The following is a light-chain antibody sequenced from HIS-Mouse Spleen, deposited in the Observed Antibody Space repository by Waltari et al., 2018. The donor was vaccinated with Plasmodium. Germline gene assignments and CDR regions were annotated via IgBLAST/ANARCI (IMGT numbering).Light chain of an antibody. Sequence: DIQMTQSPSSLSASVGDRVTITCQASQDISNYLNWYQQKPGKAPKLLSYDASNLETGFPSRFSGSGSGTDFTFTISSLQPEDIATYYCQQYDNLPPYTFGQGTKLEIK. CDR3: QQYDNLPPYT. J-gene: IGKJ2*01. V-gene: IGKV1-33*01. CDR2: DAS. CDR1: QDISNY.